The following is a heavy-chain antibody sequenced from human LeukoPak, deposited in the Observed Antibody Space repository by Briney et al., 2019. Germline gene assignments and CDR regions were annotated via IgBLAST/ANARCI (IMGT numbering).Heavy chain of an antibody. V-gene: IGHV3-21*01. D-gene: IGHD1-14*01. CDR2: ISSSSSYI. CDR1: GFTFSSYS. CDR3: ARATTPYPFDY. Sequence: GGSLRLSCAASGFTFSSYSMNWVRQAPGKGLEWVSSISSSSSYIYYADSVKGRFTISRDNAKNSLYLQMNSLRAEDTAMYYSARATTPYPFDYWGQGTLFTVSS. J-gene: IGHJ4*02.